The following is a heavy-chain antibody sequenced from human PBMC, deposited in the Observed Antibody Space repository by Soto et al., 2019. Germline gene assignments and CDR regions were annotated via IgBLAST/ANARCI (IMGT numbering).Heavy chain of an antibody. CDR1: GFTFSSYG. CDR3: ARDRVYYDSSGHYYYYYGMDV. J-gene: IGHJ6*02. Sequence: PGGSLRLSCAASGFTFSSYGMHWVRQAPGKGLEWVAVISYDGSNKYYADSVKGRFTISRDNSKNTLYLQMNSLRAEDTAVYYCARDRVYYDSSGHYYYYYGMDVWGQGTTVTVSS. D-gene: IGHD3-22*01. V-gene: IGHV3-30*03. CDR2: ISYDGSNK.